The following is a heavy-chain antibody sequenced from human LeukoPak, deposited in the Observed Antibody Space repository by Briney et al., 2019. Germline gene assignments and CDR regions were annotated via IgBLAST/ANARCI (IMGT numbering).Heavy chain of an antibody. CDR2: INPNSGGT. CDR3: ARVVEGSYYYYMDV. J-gene: IGHJ6*03. V-gene: IGHV1-2*02. Sequence: GASVKVSCKASGYTFTDCYVHWLRQAPGQGLEWMAWINPNSGGTKYAQKFQGRVTMTRDTSISTAYMELRSLRSDDTAVYYCARVVEGSYYYYMDVWGKGTTVTVSS. D-gene: IGHD2-15*01. CDR1: GYTFTDCY.